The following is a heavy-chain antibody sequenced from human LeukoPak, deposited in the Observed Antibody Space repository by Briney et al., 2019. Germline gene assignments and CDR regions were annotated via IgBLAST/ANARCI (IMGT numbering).Heavy chain of an antibody. V-gene: IGHV3-23*01. D-gene: IGHD2-15*01. CDR3: AKDANVGIVVVVAAYFDY. Sequence: GGSLRLSCAASGFTFSSYAMSWVRQAPGKGVEGVSAISGSGGSTYYADSVKGRFTISRDNSKNTLYLQMNSLRAEDTAVYYCAKDANVGIVVVVAAYFDYWGQGTLVTVSS. J-gene: IGHJ4*02. CDR2: ISGSGGST. CDR1: GFTFSSYA.